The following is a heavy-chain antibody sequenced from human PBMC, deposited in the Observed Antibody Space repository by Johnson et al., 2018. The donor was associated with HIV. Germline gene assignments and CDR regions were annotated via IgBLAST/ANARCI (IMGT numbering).Heavy chain of an antibody. D-gene: IGHD6-6*01. J-gene: IGHJ3*02. V-gene: IGHV3-11*04. CDR1: GFTFSDYY. CDR3: AKDRRTYSSSADAFDI. CDR2: ISSSGSTI. Sequence: QVQLVESGGGLVQPGGSLRLSCAASGFTFSDYYMSWIRQAPGKGLEWVSYISSSGSTIYYADSVKGRFTISRDNAKNTLYLQMNSLRAEDTAVYYCAKDRRTYSSSADAFDIWGQGTMVTVSS.